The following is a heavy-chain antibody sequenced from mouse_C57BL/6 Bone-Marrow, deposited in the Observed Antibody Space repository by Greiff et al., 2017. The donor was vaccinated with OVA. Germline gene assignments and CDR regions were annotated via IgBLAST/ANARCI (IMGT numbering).Heavy chain of an antibody. J-gene: IGHJ3*01. CDR1: GFNIKDDY. CDR2: IDPENGDT. Sequence: EVQLQQSGAELVRPGASVKLSCTASGFNIKDDYMHWVKQRPEQGLEWIGWIDPENGDTEYASKFQGKATITADTSSNTAYLQLSSLTSEDTAVYYCTTWRLWLRRAWFAYWGQGTLVTVSA. V-gene: IGHV14-4*01. CDR3: TTWRLWLRRAWFAY. D-gene: IGHD2-2*01.